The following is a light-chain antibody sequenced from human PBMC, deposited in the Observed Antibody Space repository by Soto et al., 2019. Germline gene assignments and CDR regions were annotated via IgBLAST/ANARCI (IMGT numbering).Light chain of an antibody. CDR1: QGITSN. J-gene: IGKJ1*01. Sequence: AIQMTQSPSSLSASVGDRVTLTCRASQGITSNLAWYHQTPGKAPALLIYGASTLQSGVPSRFSGSGSGTDFTLTISSLQPEDFGSYYCLQDYNYPRTFGQGTKVEI. CDR2: GAS. CDR3: LQDYNYPRT. V-gene: IGKV1-6*01.